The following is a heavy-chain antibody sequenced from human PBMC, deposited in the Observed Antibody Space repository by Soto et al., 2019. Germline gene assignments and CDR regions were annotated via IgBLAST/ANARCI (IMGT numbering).Heavy chain of an antibody. J-gene: IGHJ4*02. CDR2: MSYDGTTK. D-gene: IGHD3-10*02. V-gene: IGHV3-30-3*01. CDR3: AREVLCSRYFDY. Sequence: QVQLVESGGGVVQPGRSLRLSCAASGFIFSNYVMYWVRQAPGKGLEWVAFMSYDGTTKSYADSVKGRFTISRDNSQNTLYLQMNRLRPEDTGVYYCAREVLCSRYFDYWGQGTLVTVSS. CDR1: GFIFSNYV.